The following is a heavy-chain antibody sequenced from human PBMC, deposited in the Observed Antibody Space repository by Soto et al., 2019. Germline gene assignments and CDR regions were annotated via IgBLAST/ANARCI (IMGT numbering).Heavy chain of an antibody. D-gene: IGHD3-9*01. V-gene: IGHV3-23*01. CDR1: GFTFNNFA. J-gene: IGHJ4*02. Sequence: EVHLLGSGGDLVKPGGSLRLSCEGSGFTFNNFAMSCVRQSPGKGLEWVSTISSDGDLRHYAETVQGRFTISRDNSKSSLFLQMNSLRAEDTALYFCAKVRQRFLDILTGATNFDSWGQGTLVTVSS. CDR3: AKVRQRFLDILTGATNFDS. CDR2: ISSDGDLR.